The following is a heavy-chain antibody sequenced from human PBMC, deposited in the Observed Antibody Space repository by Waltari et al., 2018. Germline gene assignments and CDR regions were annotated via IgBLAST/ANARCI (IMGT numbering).Heavy chain of an antibody. CDR3: ARGGATVTTFRWFDP. V-gene: IGHV1-8*03. J-gene: IGHJ5*02. D-gene: IGHD4-17*01. CDR2: MNPNRGNK. CDR1: GYPFTSYA. Sequence: QVQLVQSGAEVKKPGASVKVSCKASGYPFTSYASNWVRQATGKGLEWMGWMNPNRGNKGYAQKFQGRVTITRNTSISTAYMELSSLRSEDTAVYYCARGGATVTTFRWFDPWGQGTLVTVSS.